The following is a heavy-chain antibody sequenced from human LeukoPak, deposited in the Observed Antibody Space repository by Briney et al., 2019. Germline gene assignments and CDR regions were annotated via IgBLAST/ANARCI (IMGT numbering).Heavy chain of an antibody. V-gene: IGHV4-4*07. Sequence: SETLSLTGTVSGGSISSYYWSWIRQPAGKGLEWIGRIYTSGSTNYNPSLKSRVTMSVDTSKNQFSLKLSSVTAADTAVYYCARDGSKDIVVVVAAIYFDLWGRGTLVTVSS. J-gene: IGHJ2*01. D-gene: IGHD2-15*01. CDR2: IYTSGST. CDR3: ARDGSKDIVVVVAAIYFDL. CDR1: GGSISSYY.